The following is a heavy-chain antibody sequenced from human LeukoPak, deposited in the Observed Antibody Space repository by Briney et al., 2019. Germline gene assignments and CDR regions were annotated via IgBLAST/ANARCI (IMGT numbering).Heavy chain of an antibody. CDR3: ARGRYGGDAFDT. Sequence: GGSLRLSCAASGFTFSSYGMHWVRQAPGKGLEWVAVIWYDGSNKYYADSVKGRFTISRDNSKNTLYLQMNSLRAEDTAVYYCARGRYGGDAFDTWGQGTMVTVSS. J-gene: IGHJ3*02. D-gene: IGHD3-10*01. V-gene: IGHV3-33*01. CDR2: IWYDGSNK. CDR1: GFTFSSYG.